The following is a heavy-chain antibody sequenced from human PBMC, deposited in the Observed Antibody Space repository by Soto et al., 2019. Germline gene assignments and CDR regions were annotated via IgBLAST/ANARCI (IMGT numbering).Heavy chain of an antibody. D-gene: IGHD4-4*01. CDR3: ARPVTSPDHLDI. Sequence: GASVKVSCKSSGYIFSYYGITWVRQAPGQGLEWMGWISAYNGNTDYAQKFQDRLTLATDTSTSTAYMELRSLRSDDTALYYCARPVTSPDHLDIWGQGTMVTVSS. V-gene: IGHV1-18*01. CDR1: GYIFSYYG. J-gene: IGHJ3*02. CDR2: ISAYNGNT.